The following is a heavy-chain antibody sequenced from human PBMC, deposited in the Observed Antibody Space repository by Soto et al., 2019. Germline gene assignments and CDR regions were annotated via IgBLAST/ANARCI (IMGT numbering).Heavy chain of an antibody. CDR2: INHSGST. Sequence: QVQLQQWGAGLLKPSETLSLTCAVYGGSFSGYYWSWIRQPPGKGLEWIGEINHSGSTNYNPSLNSRGTISVDTSKNQFSLKLSSVTAADTAVYYCASLWNGYFDYWGQGTLVTVSS. V-gene: IGHV4-34*01. J-gene: IGHJ4*02. CDR1: GGSFSGYY. D-gene: IGHD1-1*01. CDR3: ASLWNGYFDY.